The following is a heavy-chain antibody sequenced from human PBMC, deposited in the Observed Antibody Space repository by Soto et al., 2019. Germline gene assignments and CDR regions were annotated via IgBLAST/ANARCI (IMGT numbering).Heavy chain of an antibody. D-gene: IGHD3-22*01. CDR1: GFIFSDYY. Sequence: PGGSLRLSCAGSGFIFSDYYMSWIRQAPGKRLEWISQISSSGSYTNYADSVKGRFTISRDSVQNSVHLQMNSLSPEDTAVYYCARDRGYYDSSGYYHDYWGQGTLVTVSS. J-gene: IGHJ4*02. CDR3: ARDRGYYDSSGYYHDY. CDR2: ISSSGSYT. V-gene: IGHV3-11*05.